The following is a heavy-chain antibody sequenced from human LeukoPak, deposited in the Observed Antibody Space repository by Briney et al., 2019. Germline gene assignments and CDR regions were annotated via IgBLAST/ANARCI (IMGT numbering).Heavy chain of an antibody. D-gene: IGHD3-16*02. V-gene: IGHV1-8*03. CDR3: ARGCLSYVWGSYRYFDY. CDR1: GYTFTSYD. Sequence: GASVKVSCKASGYTFTSYDINWVRQATGQGLEWMGWMNPNSGNTGYAQKFQGRVTITRNTSISTAYMELSSLRSADTAVYYCARGCLSYVWGSYRYFDYWGQGTLVTVSS. CDR2: MNPNSGNT. J-gene: IGHJ4*02.